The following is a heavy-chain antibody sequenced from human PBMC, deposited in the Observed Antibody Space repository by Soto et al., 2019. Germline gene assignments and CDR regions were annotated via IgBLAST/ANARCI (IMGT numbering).Heavy chain of an antibody. J-gene: IGHJ4*02. V-gene: IGHV4-34*01. CDR1: GGSFSGYY. Sequence: SETLSLTCAVYGGSFSGYYWCWIRQPPGKGLEWIGEINHSGSTNYNPSLKSRVTISVDTSKNQFSLKLSSVTAADTAVYYCARGHAAGGKLSRYYFEYWGKGTLVTVAS. D-gene: IGHD2-15*01. CDR3: ARGHAAGGKLSRYYFEY. CDR2: INHSGST.